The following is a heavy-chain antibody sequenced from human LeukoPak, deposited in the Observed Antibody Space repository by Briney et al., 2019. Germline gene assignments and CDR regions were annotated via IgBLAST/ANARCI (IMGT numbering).Heavy chain of an antibody. V-gene: IGHV1-69*13. D-gene: IGHD3-10*01. Sequence: GASVKVSCKASGGTFSSYATSWVRQAPGQGLEWMGGIIPIFGTANYAQKFQGRVTITADESTSTAYMELSSLRSEDTAVYYCARDGEVTPFDYWGQGTLVTVSS. CDR2: IIPIFGTA. CDR1: GGTFSSYA. J-gene: IGHJ4*02. CDR3: ARDGEVTPFDY.